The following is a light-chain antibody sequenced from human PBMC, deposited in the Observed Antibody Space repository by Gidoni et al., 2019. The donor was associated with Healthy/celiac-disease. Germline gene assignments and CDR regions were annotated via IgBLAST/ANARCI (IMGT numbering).Light chain of an antibody. J-gene: IGKJ2*04. V-gene: IGKV4-1*01. Sequence: DIVMTQSPDSLAVSLGARANIHCKSSQSVLYSSNNKNYLAWYQQKPGQPQKLLIYWASTRESGVPDRFSGSGSGTECTLTISSLQAEDGAVYYCQKYYSTPCSFGQWTKLEIK. CDR1: QSVLYSSNNKNY. CDR2: WAS. CDR3: QKYYSTPCS.